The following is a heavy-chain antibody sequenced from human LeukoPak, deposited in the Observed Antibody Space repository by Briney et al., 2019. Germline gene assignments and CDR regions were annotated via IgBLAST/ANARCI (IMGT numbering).Heavy chain of an antibody. CDR2: IIPIFGTA. CDR3: ATGPSSGYYGSGSYYNGDY. D-gene: IGHD3-10*01. Sequence: SVKVSCKASGGTFSSYAISWVRQAPGQGLEWMGGIIPIFGTANYAQKFQGRVTITADESTSTAYMELSSLRSEDTAVYYCATGPSSGYYGSGSYYNGDYWGQGTLVTVSS. V-gene: IGHV1-69*01. J-gene: IGHJ4*02. CDR1: GGTFSSYA.